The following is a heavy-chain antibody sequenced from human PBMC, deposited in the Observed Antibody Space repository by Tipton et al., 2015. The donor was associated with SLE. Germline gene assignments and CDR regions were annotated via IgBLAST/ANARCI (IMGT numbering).Heavy chain of an antibody. Sequence: TLSLTCTVSGGSITISTYFWGWFRQPPGKELEWIGTIYHSGSSWYNPSLKGRLTISLDTSKSNFSLKLSSVTAADTAIYYCASPTYSTGWVDHWGQGTLVTVSS. J-gene: IGHJ4*02. CDR1: GGSITISTYF. CDR3: ASPTYSTGWVDH. V-gene: IGHV4-39*07. CDR2: IYHSGSS. D-gene: IGHD6-19*01.